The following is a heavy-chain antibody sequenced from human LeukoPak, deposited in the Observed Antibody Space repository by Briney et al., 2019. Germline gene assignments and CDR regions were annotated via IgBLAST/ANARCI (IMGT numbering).Heavy chain of an antibody. D-gene: IGHD6-13*01. CDR1: GGSINSYC. Sequence: PSQTLSLTWTVAGGSINSYCWSWIRQPPGKGLEWMGNAYYSRRTKYHPSLNSRITLSVDTSKNQFSLKLSSVTAADTAMYYCARDRIAGGMDVWGQGTTVTVSS. J-gene: IGHJ6*02. CDR2: AYYSRRT. CDR3: ARDRIAGGMDV. V-gene: IGHV4-59*01.